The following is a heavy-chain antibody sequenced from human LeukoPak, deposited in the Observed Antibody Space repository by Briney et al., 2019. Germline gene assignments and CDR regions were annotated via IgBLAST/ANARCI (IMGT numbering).Heavy chain of an antibody. J-gene: IGHJ3*02. V-gene: IGHV5-51*01. Sequence: GESLKISCKGSGYSFTSYWIGWVRQMPGKGLEWMGIIYPVDSDTRYSPSFQGQVTISADKSISTAYLQWSSLKASDTAMYYCARRRPYYDSSGLWLGAFDIWGQGTMVTVSS. CDR1: GYSFTSYW. D-gene: IGHD3-22*01. CDR3: ARRRPYYDSSGLWLGAFDI. CDR2: IYPVDSDT.